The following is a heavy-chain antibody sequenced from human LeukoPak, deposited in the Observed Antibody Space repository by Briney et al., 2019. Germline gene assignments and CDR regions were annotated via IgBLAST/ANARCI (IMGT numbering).Heavy chain of an antibody. CDR1: GYTFTGYY. J-gene: IGHJ4*02. D-gene: IGHD5-12*01. CDR2: INPNSGGT. V-gene: IGHV1-2*02. Sequence: ASVKVSCKASGYTFTGYYMHWVRQAPGQGPEWMGWINPNSGGTNYAQKFQGRVTMTRDTSISTAYMELSRLRSDDTAVYYCARQRGTYDLPDYWGQGTLVTVSS. CDR3: ARQRGTYDLPDY.